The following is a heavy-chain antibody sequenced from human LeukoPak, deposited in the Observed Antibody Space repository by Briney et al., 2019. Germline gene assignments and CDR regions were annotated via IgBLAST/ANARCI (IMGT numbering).Heavy chain of an antibody. CDR3: ARVREVVPAAPSFDY. Sequence: SETLSLTCAVYGGSFSGYYWSWIRQPPGKGLEWIGEINHSGSTNYNPSLKSRVTISVDTSKNQFSLKLSSVTAADTAVYYCARVREVVPAAPSFDYWGQGTLVTVSS. J-gene: IGHJ4*02. D-gene: IGHD2-2*01. CDR1: GGSFSGYY. V-gene: IGHV4-34*01. CDR2: INHSGST.